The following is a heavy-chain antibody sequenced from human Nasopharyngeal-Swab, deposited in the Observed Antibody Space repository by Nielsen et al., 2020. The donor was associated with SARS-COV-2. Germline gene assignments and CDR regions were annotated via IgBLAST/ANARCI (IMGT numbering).Heavy chain of an antibody. D-gene: IGHD3-22*01. Sequence: GGSLRLSCAASGFTFSSYSMNWVRQAPGKGLEWVSSISSSGSYIYYADSVKGRFTISRDNAKNSLYLQMNSLRAEDTAVYYCARGDSSGYSLGWGQGTLVTVSS. CDR1: GFTFSSYS. V-gene: IGHV3-21*01. J-gene: IGHJ4*02. CDR2: ISSSGSYI. CDR3: ARGDSSGYSLG.